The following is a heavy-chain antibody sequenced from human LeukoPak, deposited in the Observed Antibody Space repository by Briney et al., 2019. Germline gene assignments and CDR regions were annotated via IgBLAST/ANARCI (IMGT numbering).Heavy chain of an antibody. CDR1: GFTVSRNY. D-gene: IGHD3-9*01. CDR2: IYSDGRT. Sequence: GGSLRLSCAATGFTVSRNYMNWIRQAPGKGLEWVSLIYSDGRTYYADSVKGRFTISRDNSKNTVYLQMDNLRAEDTAVYYCARSSHYDILTGYSEEDAFDIWGQGTMVTVSS. V-gene: IGHV3-53*01. J-gene: IGHJ3*02. CDR3: ARSSHYDILTGYSEEDAFDI.